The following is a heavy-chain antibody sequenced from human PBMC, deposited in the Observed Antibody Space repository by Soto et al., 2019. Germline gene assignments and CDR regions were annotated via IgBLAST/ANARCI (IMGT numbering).Heavy chain of an antibody. D-gene: IGHD6-25*01. CDR2: IWNDGSNK. V-gene: IGHV3-33*01. CDR3: ARDPGGSGYAFDM. CDR1: GFTFSSDA. Sequence: GGSLRLSCAASGFTFSSDAMHWVRRAPGKGLEWVAFIWNDGSNKHYADSVKGRFIISRDNSENTLYLQMNSLRAEDTVVYFWARDPGGSGYAFDMWGQGTMVTASS. J-gene: IGHJ3*02.